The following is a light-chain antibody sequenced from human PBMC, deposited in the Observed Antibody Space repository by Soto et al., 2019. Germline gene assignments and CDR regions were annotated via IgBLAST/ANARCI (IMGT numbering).Light chain of an antibody. J-gene: IGKJ4*01. CDR1: QSVNSN. CDR2: GAS. V-gene: IGKV3-15*01. CDR3: QQYDRWPVT. Sequence: EIVLTPSPATLSVSPGERVTFSCRASQSVNSNLAWYQHKPGQAPRLLISGASTGATGIPARLSGSGSGTEFTLTINSLQSEDVAVYYCQQYDRWPVTFGGGTKVDIK.